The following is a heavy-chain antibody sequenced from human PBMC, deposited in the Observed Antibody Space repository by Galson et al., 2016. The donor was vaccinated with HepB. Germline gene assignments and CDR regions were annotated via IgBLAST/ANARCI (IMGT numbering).Heavy chain of an antibody. J-gene: IGHJ4*02. CDR2: IWYDGGNK. D-gene: IGHD3-22*01. Sequence: SLRLSCAASGFTFSSYGMHWVRQAPGKGLEWVAVIWYDGGNKYYADSVKGRFTISRDNSKNTLYLQMNSLRTEDTAVYYCLRGHSTAFYYDGSGYSSGDNWGQGTLVTVSS. V-gene: IGHV3-33*01. CDR3: LRGHSTAFYYDGSGYSSGDN. CDR1: GFTFSSYG.